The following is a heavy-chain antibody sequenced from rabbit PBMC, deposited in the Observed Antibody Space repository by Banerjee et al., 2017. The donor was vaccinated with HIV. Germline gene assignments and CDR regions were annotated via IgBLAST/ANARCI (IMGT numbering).Heavy chain of an antibody. D-gene: IGHD6-1*01. CDR3: TRAPSDASGYGYPLGL. J-gene: IGHJ4*01. V-gene: IGHV1S45*01. CDR2: IYTGDGNT. CDR1: GFDFSSNYY. Sequence: QEQLVESGGDLVKPGASLTPTCTASGFDFSSNYYMRWVRQAPGKGLEWIACIYTGDGNTYYASWAKGRFTISKTSSTTVTLEMTSLTAADTANYFCTRAPSDASGYGYPLGLWGPGTLVTVS.